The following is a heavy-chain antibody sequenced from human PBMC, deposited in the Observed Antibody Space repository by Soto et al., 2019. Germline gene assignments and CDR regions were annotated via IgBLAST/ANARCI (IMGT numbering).Heavy chain of an antibody. CDR1: GGTFSSYA. J-gene: IGHJ6*02. Sequence: QVQLVQSGAEVKKPGSSVKVSCKASGGTFSSYAISWVRQAPGQGLEWMGGIIPISGTANYAQKFQGRVTITADESTSTAYMEPCSLRSEETAGYFCARTQGSSTSLEIYYYYYYGMDVWGQGTTVTVSS. CDR3: ARTQGSSTSLEIYYYYYYGMDV. D-gene: IGHD2-2*01. V-gene: IGHV1-69*01. CDR2: IIPISGTA.